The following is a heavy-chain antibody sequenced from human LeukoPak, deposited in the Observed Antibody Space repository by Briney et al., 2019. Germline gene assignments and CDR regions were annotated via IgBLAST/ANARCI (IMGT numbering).Heavy chain of an antibody. V-gene: IGHV3-74*03. Sequence: GRSLRLSCAASGFTFSNYWVHWVRQAPGKGLVWVSRINRDGTIAKYADSVKGRFTVSRDNAKNTLNLQMNRLRAEETGVYYCARDKKSGESSEIDYWGQGTLVTVSS. J-gene: IGHJ4*02. CDR2: INRDGTIA. D-gene: IGHD3-10*01. CDR3: ARDKKSGESSEIDY. CDR1: GFTFSNYW.